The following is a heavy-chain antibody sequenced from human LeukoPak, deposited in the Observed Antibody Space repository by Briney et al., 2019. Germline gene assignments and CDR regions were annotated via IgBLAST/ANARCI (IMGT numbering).Heavy chain of an antibody. CDR2: INPNSGGT. V-gene: IGHV1-2*02. CDR1: GYTFTGYY. D-gene: IGHD3-22*01. CDR3: ARDYADYYDSSGNFDY. Sequence: PGASVKVSCKASGYTFTGYYMHWVRQAPGQGLEWMGWINPNSGGTNYAQKFQGRVTMTRDTSISTAYMELSRLRSDDTAVYYCARDYADYYDSSGNFDYWAREPWSPSPQ. J-gene: IGHJ4*02.